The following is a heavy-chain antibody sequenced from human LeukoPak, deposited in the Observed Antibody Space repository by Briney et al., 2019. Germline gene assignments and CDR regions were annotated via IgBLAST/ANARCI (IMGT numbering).Heavy chain of an antibody. V-gene: IGHV3-48*01. CDR2: ISSSSSTI. CDR3: ARGGSEDTNSRFDP. Sequence: HPGGSLRLSCAASGFTFSSYSMNWVRQAPGKGLEWVSYISSSSSTIYYADSVKGRFTISRDNAKNSLYLQMNSLRAEDTAVYYCARGGSEDTNSRFDPWGQGTLVTVSS. CDR1: GFTFSSYS. D-gene: IGHD4-11*01. J-gene: IGHJ5*02.